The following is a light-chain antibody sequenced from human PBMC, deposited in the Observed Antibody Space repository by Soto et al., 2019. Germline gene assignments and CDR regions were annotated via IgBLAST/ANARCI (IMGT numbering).Light chain of an antibody. CDR2: GAS. Sequence: EIVLTQSPGTLSLSPGERATLSCRASQRVSSSYLAWYQQKPGQAPRLLIYGASSRATGIPYRFSGSGSGTDFTLTISRLEPEDFAVYYCQQYGSSPGFTFGPGTKVDIK. V-gene: IGKV3-20*01. CDR3: QQYGSSPGFT. CDR1: QRVSSSY. J-gene: IGKJ3*01.